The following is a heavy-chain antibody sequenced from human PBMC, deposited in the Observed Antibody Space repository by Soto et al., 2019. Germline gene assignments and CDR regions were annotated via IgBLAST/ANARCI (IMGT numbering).Heavy chain of an antibody. J-gene: IGHJ4*02. Sequence: ASVKVSCKSSGYTFTNYGFSWVRPAPGQGCEWMGWISGYNGNTNYAERLQGRFTISRDNSRNILYLEMNSLRVEVTAVYYCARDPGQDESMDYWGQGTLVTVSS. V-gene: IGHV1-18*01. CDR2: ISGYNGNT. CDR3: ARDPGQDESMDY. CDR1: GYTFTNYG.